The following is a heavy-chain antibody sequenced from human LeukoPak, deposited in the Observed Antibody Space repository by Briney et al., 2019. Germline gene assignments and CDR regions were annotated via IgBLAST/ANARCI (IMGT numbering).Heavy chain of an antibody. Sequence: GGSLRLSCAASGFTFTINAMSWVRQAPGKGLEWVSTIRGSGDTTYYADSVKGRFTISRDNSKTTLYLHLNSLRAEDTAVYYCAKEIEFTPVGYFDFWGQGTLVTVSS. CDR2: IRGSGDTT. V-gene: IGHV3-23*01. J-gene: IGHJ4*02. D-gene: IGHD2-15*01. CDR1: GFTFTINA. CDR3: AKEIEFTPVGYFDF.